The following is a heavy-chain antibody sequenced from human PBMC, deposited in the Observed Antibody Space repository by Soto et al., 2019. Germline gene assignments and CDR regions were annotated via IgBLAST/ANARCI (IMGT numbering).Heavy chain of an antibody. CDR3: ARAECGGDCYSVY. D-gene: IGHD2-21*02. CDR1: GFTFSSYS. CDR2: ISSSSSYI. J-gene: IGHJ4*02. V-gene: IGHV3-21*01. Sequence: GGSLRLSYAASGFTFSSYSMNWVRQAPGKGLEWVSSISSSSSYIYYADSVKGRFTISRDNAKNSLYLQMNSLRAEDTAVYYCARAECGGDCYSVYWGQGTLVTVSS.